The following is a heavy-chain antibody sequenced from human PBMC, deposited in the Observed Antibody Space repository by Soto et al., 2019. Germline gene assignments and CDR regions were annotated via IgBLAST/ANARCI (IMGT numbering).Heavy chain of an antibody. J-gene: IGHJ6*03. V-gene: IGHV3-21*01. CDR1: GFTFSSYS. CDR2: ISSSSSYI. D-gene: IGHD3-3*01. CDR3: ASGILEWLSDGGYYYMDV. Sequence: GGSLRLSCAASGFTFSSYSMNWVRQAPGKGLEWVSSISSSSSYIYYADSVKGRFTISRDNAKNSLYLQMNSLRAEDTAVYYCASGILEWLSDGGYYYMDVWGKGTTVTVSS.